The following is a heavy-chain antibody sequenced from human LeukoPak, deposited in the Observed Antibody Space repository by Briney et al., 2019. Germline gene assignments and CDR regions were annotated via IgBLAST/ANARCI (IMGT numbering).Heavy chain of an antibody. Sequence: GSLRLSCAASGFTFSSYSMNWVRQAPGKGLEWVSSISSSSSYIYYADSVKGRFTISRDNAENSLYLQMNSLRAEDTAVYYCARGSAVAVHYWGQGTLVTVSS. CDR3: ARGSAVAVHY. CDR2: ISSSSSYI. D-gene: IGHD6-19*01. CDR1: GFTFSSYS. V-gene: IGHV3-21*01. J-gene: IGHJ4*02.